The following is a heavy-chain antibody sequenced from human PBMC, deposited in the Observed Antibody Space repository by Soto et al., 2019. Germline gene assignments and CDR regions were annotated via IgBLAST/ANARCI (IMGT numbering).Heavy chain of an antibody. D-gene: IGHD6-13*01. J-gene: IGHJ5*02. CDR2: ISSNSAYI. V-gene: IGHV3-21*01. Sequence: GGSLRLSCAASGFTFRSFTMNWVRQAPGKGLEWVSTISSNSAYIYYTDALRGRFTISRDNAKNSLHLQMNSLRAEDTAVYYCTRDASRDSSARGWFDPWGQGPMMTVYS. CDR3: TRDASRDSSARGWFDP. CDR1: GFTFRSFT.